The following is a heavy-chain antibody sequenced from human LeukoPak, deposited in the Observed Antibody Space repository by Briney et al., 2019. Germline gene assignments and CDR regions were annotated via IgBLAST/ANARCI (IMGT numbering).Heavy chain of an antibody. V-gene: IGHV3-21*01. D-gene: IGHD2-2*01. J-gene: IGHJ4*02. CDR2: ISSSSSYI. CDR1: GFTFSSYS. CDR3: ARDRALVPAAKYSDC. Sequence: GGSLRLSCAASGFTFSSYSMNWVRQAPGKGLEWVSSISSSSSYIYYADSVKGRFTISRDNAKNSLYLQMNSLRAEDTAVYYCARDRALVPAAKYSDCWGQGTLVTVSS.